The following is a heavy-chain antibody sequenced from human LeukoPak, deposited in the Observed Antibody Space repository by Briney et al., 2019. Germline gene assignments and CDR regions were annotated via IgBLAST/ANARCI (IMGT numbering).Heavy chain of an antibody. CDR3: ARECSGGSCYAALDY. D-gene: IGHD2-15*01. CDR1: GFTFSSYR. Sequence: PGGSLRLSCAASGFTFSSYRMHWVRQAPGKGLVWVSRINSDGSSTSYADSVKGRFTISRDNAKNTLYLQMNSLRAEDTAVYYCARECSGGSCYAALDYWGQGILVTVSS. CDR2: INSDGSST. J-gene: IGHJ4*02. V-gene: IGHV3-74*01.